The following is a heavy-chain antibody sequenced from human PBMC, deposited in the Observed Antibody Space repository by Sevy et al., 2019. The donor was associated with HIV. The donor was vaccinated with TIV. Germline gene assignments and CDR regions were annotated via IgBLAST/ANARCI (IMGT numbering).Heavy chain of an antibody. CDR3: GGGTDYYDSSCYYYQ. V-gene: IGHV3-21*01. J-gene: IGHJ4*02. CDR1: GFTFSSYS. D-gene: IGHD3-22*01. CDR2: INSISTYI. Sequence: GGSLRLSCAASGFTFSSYSMHWVRQAPGKGLEWVSSINSISTYIYYADSVKGRFTISRDNAKNSLFLQMNSLGAEDAAVYYCGGGTDYYDSSCYYYQWGQGTLVTVSS.